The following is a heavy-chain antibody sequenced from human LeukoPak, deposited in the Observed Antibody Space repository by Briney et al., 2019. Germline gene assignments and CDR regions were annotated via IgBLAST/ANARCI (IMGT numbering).Heavy chain of an antibody. D-gene: IGHD2-2*01. CDR2: IYTSGST. V-gene: IGHV4-4*07. J-gene: IGHJ5*02. Sequence: PSETLSLTCTVSGGSISSYYWSWIRQPAGKGLEWIGRIYTSGSTNYNPSLKSRVTMSVDTSKNQFSLKLSSVTAADTAVYYCARGPRVPLVPAAEVDPWGQGTLVTVSS. CDR3: ARGPRVPLVPAAEVDP. CDR1: GGSISSYY.